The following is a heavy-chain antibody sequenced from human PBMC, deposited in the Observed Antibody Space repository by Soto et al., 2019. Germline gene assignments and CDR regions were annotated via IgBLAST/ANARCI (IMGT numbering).Heavy chain of an antibody. V-gene: IGHV5-51*01. D-gene: IGHD3-9*01. J-gene: IGHJ6*02. CDR3: ARNSLTGYYNYYYSMDV. Sequence: SLKISCKSSGYSFSSYWIAWVRLMPGKGLEWMGSIYPDDSDTKYSPSFQGQVTISADKSISAAYLQWSSLKASDTAIYYCARNSLTGYYNYYYSMDVWGQGTTVTVSS. CDR2: IYPDDSDT. CDR1: GYSFSSYW.